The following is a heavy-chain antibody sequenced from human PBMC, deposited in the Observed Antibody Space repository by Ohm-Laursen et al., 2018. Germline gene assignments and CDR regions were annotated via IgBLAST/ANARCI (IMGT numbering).Heavy chain of an antibody. CDR2: IYYNGGT. J-gene: IGHJ3*02. Sequence: TLSLTCTVSGGSISSANFYWTWVRQHPGKGLEWIGYIYYNGGTYYNPSLKSRLTMSLDPSKTRFSLRLSSVTAADTAVYYCARNYCSSTNCYPYAFDIWGPGTMVTVSS. CDR1: GGSISSANFY. CDR3: ARNYCSSTNCYPYAFDI. D-gene: IGHD2-2*01. V-gene: IGHV4-31*03.